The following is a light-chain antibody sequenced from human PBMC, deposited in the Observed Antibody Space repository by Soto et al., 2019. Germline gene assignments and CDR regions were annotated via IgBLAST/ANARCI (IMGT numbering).Light chain of an antibody. J-gene: IGKJ1*01. CDR2: GAS. V-gene: IGKV3-20*01. Sequence: EIVLTQSPGTLSLSPGERATLSCRASQSVGNNYVAWYQQKPGQAPRFLIYGASSRATGIPDRFSGSGSGTDFTLTISRLEPEDCAVYYCQQYASSPRTFGQGTKVEI. CDR3: QQYASSPRT. CDR1: QSVGNNY.